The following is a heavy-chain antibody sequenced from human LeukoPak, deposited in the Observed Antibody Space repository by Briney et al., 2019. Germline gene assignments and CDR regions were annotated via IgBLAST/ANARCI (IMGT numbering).Heavy chain of an antibody. V-gene: IGHV4-38-2*01. J-gene: IGHJ5*02. Sequence: SETLSLTCAVSGYSISSGYYWGWIRQPPGKGLEWIGSIYHSGSTYYNPSLKSRVTISVDTSKNQFSLKLSSVTAADTAVYYCARVAILWFGDPRQVAFDPWGQGTLVTVSS. CDR1: GYSISSGYY. CDR2: IYHSGST. CDR3: ARVAILWFGDPRQVAFDP. D-gene: IGHD3-10*01.